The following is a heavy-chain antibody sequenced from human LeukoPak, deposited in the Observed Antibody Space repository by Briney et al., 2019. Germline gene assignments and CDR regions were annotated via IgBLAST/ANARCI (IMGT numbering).Heavy chain of an antibody. CDR2: INPNSGGT. CDR1: GYTFTGYY. Sequence: ASVKVSCKASGYTFTGYYMHWVRQAPGQGLEWKGWINPNSGGTNYAQKFQGWVTMTRDTSISTAYMELSRLRSDDTAVYYCAREGGSGDNWFDPWGQGTLVTVSS. CDR3: AREGGSGDNWFDP. D-gene: IGHD3-10*01. V-gene: IGHV1-2*04. J-gene: IGHJ5*02.